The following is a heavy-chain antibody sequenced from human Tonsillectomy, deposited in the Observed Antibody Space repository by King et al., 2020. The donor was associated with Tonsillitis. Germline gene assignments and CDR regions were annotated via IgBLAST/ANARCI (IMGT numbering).Heavy chain of an antibody. V-gene: IGHV3-23*04. D-gene: IGHD1-14*01. CDR3: AKGITYSDY. CDR2: ISGSCGYT. CDR1: GFPSSSYA. J-gene: IGHJ4*02. Sequence: VQLVESGGGLVQPGGALRLSCAASGFPSSSYARSWCRKAPGKGLGGVSAISGSCGYTEYADYVKGRCTISRDNSKNTLYLQMNSLRAEETAVYYCAKGITYSDYWGQGTLVTVSS.